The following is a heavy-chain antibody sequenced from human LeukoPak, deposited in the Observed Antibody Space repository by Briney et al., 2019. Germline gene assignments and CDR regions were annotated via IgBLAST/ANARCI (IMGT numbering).Heavy chain of an antibody. V-gene: IGHV3-48*02. CDR2: ISSSSSTT. D-gene: IGHD6-19*01. CDR1: GFTFSSYS. J-gene: IGHJ4*02. Sequence: GGSLRLSCAASGFTFSSYSMNWVRQAPGKGLEWVSYISSSSSTTYYADSVKGRFTISRDNAKNSLYLQMNSLRDEDTAVYYCARDRGSGWYRFFDYWGQGTLVTVSS. CDR3: ARDRGSGWYRFFDY.